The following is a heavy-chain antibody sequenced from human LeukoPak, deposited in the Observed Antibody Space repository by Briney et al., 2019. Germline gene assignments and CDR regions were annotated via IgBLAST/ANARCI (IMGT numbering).Heavy chain of an antibody. V-gene: IGHV1-69*13. CDR2: IIPIFGTA. Sequence: SVKVSCKASGGTFISYAISWVRQAPGQGLEWMGGIIPIFGTANYAQKFQGRVTITADESTSTAYMELSSLRSEDTAVYYCARHIAAAGKLDYWGQGTLVTVSS. CDR1: GGTFISYA. J-gene: IGHJ4*02. D-gene: IGHD6-13*01. CDR3: ARHIAAAGKLDY.